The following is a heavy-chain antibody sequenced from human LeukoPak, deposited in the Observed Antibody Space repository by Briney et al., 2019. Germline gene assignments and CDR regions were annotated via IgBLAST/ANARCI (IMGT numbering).Heavy chain of an antibody. CDR3: AREGKDIVVVPAAILTDLLDY. CDR2: IKQDGGEK. Sequence: GGSLRLSCAASGFTFSSYWMSWVRQAPGKGLEWVANIKQDGGEKYYVDSVKGRFTISRDNAKNSLYLQMNSLRAEDTAVYYCAREGKDIVVVPAAILTDLLDYWGQGTLVTVSS. J-gene: IGHJ4*02. CDR1: GFTFSSYW. V-gene: IGHV3-7*01. D-gene: IGHD2-2*01.